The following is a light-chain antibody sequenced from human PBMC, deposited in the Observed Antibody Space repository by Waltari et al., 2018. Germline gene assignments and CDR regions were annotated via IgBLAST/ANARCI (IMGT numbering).Light chain of an antibody. CDR3: QQYHDWPLYT. CDR1: QTISSN. CDR2: GAS. Sequence: EIVMTQSPATLSVSPGARASLSCRASQTISSNLAWYQQQPRQAPRPLIYGASTRATGVPPRFSGSGSGTDFTLTISSLQSEDFAVYYCQQYHDWPLYTFGQGTNLEIK. J-gene: IGKJ2*01. V-gene: IGKV3-15*01.